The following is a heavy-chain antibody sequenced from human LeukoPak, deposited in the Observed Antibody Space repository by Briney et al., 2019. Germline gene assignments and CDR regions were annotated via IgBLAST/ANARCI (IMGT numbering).Heavy chain of an antibody. Sequence: SVKVSCKAPGGTFTSYSYAISWVRQAPGQGLEWMGGIIPLVGSAAYARKFQGRVTISTDEATNTVHMEVSSLTSDDTAVYYCAREVGASYLDHWGQGTLVTVSS. V-gene: IGHV1-69*05. D-gene: IGHD1-26*01. J-gene: IGHJ4*02. CDR3: AREVGASYLDH. CDR2: IIPLVGSA. CDR1: GGTFTSYSYA.